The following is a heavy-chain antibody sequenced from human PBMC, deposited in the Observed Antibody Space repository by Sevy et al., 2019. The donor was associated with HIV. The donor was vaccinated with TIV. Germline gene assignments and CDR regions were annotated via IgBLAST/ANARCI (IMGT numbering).Heavy chain of an antibody. CDR2: IYSGGST. Sequence: GGCLRLSCAASGFTVSSNYMSCVRQAPGKGLEWVSVIYSGGSTYYADSVKGRFTISRDNSKNTLYLQMNSLRAEDTVVYYCARVNCSGACCYYYYGMDVWGQGTTVTVSS. V-gene: IGHV3-53*01. J-gene: IGHJ6*02. D-gene: IGHD2-15*01. CDR1: GFTVSSNY. CDR3: ARVNCSGACCYYYYGMDV.